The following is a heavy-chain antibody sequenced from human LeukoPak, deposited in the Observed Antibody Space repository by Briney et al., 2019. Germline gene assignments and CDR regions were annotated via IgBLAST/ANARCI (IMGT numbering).Heavy chain of an antibody. CDR2: IDEDGSEK. Sequence: PGGSLRLSCAASGFTFNTFWMSWVRQAPGKGLEWVANIDEDGSEKYYVESVKGRFTISRDNAKNTLYLQMNSLRAEDTAVYYCAKIGGAIVVVGYFDYWGQGTLVTVSS. D-gene: IGHD3-22*01. CDR1: GFTFNTFW. CDR3: AKIGGAIVVVGYFDY. V-gene: IGHV3-7*01. J-gene: IGHJ4*02.